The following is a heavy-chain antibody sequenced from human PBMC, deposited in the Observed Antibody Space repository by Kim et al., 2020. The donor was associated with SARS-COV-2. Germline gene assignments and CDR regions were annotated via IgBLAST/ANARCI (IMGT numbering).Heavy chain of an antibody. CDR1: GGSFSGYY. CDR2: INHSGST. J-gene: IGHJ5*02. CDR3: ARSTIVATFVSGVNWFDP. V-gene: IGHV4-34*01. D-gene: IGHD5-12*01. Sequence: SETLSLTCAVYGGSFSGYYWSWIRQPPGKGLEWIGEINHSGSTNYNPSLKSRVTISVDTSKNQFSLKLSSVTAADTAVYYCARSTIVATFVSGVNWFDPWGQGTLVTVSS.